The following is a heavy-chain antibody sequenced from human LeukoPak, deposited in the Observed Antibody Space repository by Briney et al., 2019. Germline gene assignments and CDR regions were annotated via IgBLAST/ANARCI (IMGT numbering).Heavy chain of an antibody. Sequence: GGSLRLSCVVSGFTFNRCWMNWVRQAPGKGLEWVAHINPDGRDTYYVASVKGRFTISRDNAQNSMYLQMNSLRVEDTAVYYCTSWGDATAEYFQRWGQGTLVTVSS. CDR1: GFTFNRCW. CDR2: INPDGRDT. CDR3: TSWGDATAEYFQR. J-gene: IGHJ1*01. D-gene: IGHD2-21*02. V-gene: IGHV3-7*01.